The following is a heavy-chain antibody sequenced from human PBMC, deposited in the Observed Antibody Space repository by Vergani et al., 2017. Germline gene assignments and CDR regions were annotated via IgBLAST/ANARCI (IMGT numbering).Heavy chain of an antibody. D-gene: IGHD2-15*01. CDR3: ASMWQDLNAFDI. J-gene: IGHJ3*02. CDR2: INPNSGGT. V-gene: IGHV1-2*02. Sequence: QVQLVQSGAEVEKPGASVKVSCKASGYTFTGYYMHWVRQAPGQGLEWMGWINPNSGGTNYAQKFQGRVTMTRDTSNSTAYMEMSRLRSEDTAVYYCASMWQDLNAFDIWGQGTMVTVSS. CDR1: GYTFTGYY.